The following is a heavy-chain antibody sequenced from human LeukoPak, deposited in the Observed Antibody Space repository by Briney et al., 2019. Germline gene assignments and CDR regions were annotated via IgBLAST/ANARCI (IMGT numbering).Heavy chain of an antibody. CDR1: GDTFSSHE. CDR2: ISYDGGDK. CDR3: AKVRYSSGWPEFDY. D-gene: IGHD6-19*01. V-gene: IGHV3-30*18. J-gene: IGHJ4*02. Sequence: GGSLRLSCAASGDTFSSHEMNLVRQAPGKGPEWVAFISYDGGDKYYVDSVKGRFTISRDNSKNTLYLQMNSLRGEDTAVYYCAKVRYSSGWPEFDYWGQGTLVTVSS.